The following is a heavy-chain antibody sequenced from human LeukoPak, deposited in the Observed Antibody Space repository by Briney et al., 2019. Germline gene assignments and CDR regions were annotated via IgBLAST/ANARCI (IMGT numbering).Heavy chain of an antibody. J-gene: IGHJ4*02. CDR2: INYSGST. CDR3: VLVPPPYTQHF. D-gene: IGHD3-16*01. Sequence: SETLSLTCAVYGGSLSGHHWTWIRQSPGKRLEWIGEINYSGSTQYNPSLESRVTISVDTSKTQFSLKLSSVTAADTAVYYRVLVPPPYTQHFWGQGALVTVSS. V-gene: IGHV4-34*01. CDR1: GGSLSGHH.